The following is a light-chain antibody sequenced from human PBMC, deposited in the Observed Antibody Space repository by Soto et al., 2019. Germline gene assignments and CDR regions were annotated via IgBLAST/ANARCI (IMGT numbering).Light chain of an antibody. V-gene: IGKV3-20*01. J-gene: IGKJ1*01. CDR2: GTS. CDR3: QQYGSSSWT. Sequence: IVLTQSPGTLSLSPGERATLSCRASQSVSSSHLAWYQQKPGQAPRLLIYGTSSRATAIPDRFSGSGSGTDFTLTISRLEPEDFAVYYCQQYGSSSWTFGQGTKVDIK. CDR1: QSVSSSH.